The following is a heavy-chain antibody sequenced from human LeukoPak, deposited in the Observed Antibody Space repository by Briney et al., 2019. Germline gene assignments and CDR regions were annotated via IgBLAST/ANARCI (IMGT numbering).Heavy chain of an antibody. J-gene: IGHJ4*02. Sequence: ASVKVSCKASGYTFTVYYMHWVRQAPGQGLEWMGWINPNSGGTNYAQKFQGRVTMTTDTSTSTAYMELRSLRSDDTAVYYCARVYYDSSGYYSALYWGQGTLVTVSS. CDR3: ARVYYDSSGYYSALY. CDR1: GYTFTVYY. D-gene: IGHD3-22*01. V-gene: IGHV1-2*02. CDR2: INPNSGGT.